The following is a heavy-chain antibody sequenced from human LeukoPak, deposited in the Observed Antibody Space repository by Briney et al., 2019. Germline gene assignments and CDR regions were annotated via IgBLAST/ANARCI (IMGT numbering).Heavy chain of an antibody. Sequence: SETLSLTCTVSGGSISSSSYYWGWIRQPPGKGLEWIGRIYTSGSTNYNPSLKSRVTISVDTSKNQFSLKLSSVTAADTAVYYCARGLYYDSSPGYFDYWGQGTLVTVSS. V-gene: IGHV4-61*02. CDR1: GGSISSSSYY. CDR2: IYTSGST. J-gene: IGHJ4*02. D-gene: IGHD3-22*01. CDR3: ARGLYYDSSPGYFDY.